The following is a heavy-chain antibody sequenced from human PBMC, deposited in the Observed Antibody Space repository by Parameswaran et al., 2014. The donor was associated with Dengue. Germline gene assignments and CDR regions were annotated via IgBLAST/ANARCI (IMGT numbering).Heavy chain of an antibody. CDR2: ISYDGGNK. V-gene: IGHV3-30-3*01. Sequence: WIRQPPGKGLEWVAIISYDGGNKYYTDSVKGRFTISRDNSKNTLYVQMNSLRAEDTAVYYCARETTVDAFDIWGQGTMVTVSS. J-gene: IGHJ3*02. D-gene: IGHD4-17*01. CDR3: ARETTVDAFDI.